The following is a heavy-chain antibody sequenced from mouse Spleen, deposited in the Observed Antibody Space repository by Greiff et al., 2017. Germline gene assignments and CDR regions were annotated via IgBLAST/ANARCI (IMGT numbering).Heavy chain of an antibody. V-gene: IGHV1-85*01. J-gene: IGHJ1*03. Sequence: VKLVESGPELVKPGASVKLSCKASGYTFTSYDINWVKQRPGQGLEWIGWIYPRDGSTKYNEKFKGKATLTVDTSSSTAYMELHSLTSEDSAVYFCANWDGDWYFDVWGTGTTVTVSS. CDR1: GYTFTSYD. CDR2: IYPRDGST. D-gene: IGHD4-1*01. CDR3: ANWDGDWYFDV.